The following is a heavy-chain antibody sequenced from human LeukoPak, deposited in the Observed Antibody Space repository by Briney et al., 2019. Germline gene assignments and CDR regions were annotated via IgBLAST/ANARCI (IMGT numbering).Heavy chain of an antibody. J-gene: IGHJ4*02. D-gene: IGHD4-23*01. CDR3: ASYGGNSFWYFDY. CDR1: GFTFSSYA. CDR2: ISYDGSNK. Sequence: GGSLRLSCAASGFTFSSYAMHWVRQAPGRGLEWVAVISYDGSNKYYADSVKGRFTISRDNSKNTLYLQMNSLRAEETAVYYCASYGGNSFWYFDYWGQGTLVTVSS. V-gene: IGHV3-30-3*01.